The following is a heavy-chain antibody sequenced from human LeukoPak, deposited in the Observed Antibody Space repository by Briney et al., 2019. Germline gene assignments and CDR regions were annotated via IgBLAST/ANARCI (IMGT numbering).Heavy chain of an antibody. D-gene: IGHD2-2*01. Sequence: GASVKVSCKASGYTFTSYGISWVRQAPGQGLEWMGWISAYNGNTNYAQKLQGRVTMTTDTSTSTAYMELRSLRSDDTAVYYCARAGDCSSTSCYAHNWFDPWGQGTLVTVSS. CDR1: GYTFTSYG. CDR2: ISAYNGNT. CDR3: ARAGDCSSTSCYAHNWFDP. V-gene: IGHV1-18*01. J-gene: IGHJ5*02.